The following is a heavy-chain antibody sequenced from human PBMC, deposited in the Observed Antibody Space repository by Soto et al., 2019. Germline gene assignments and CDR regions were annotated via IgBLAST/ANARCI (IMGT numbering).Heavy chain of an antibody. D-gene: IGHD6-13*01. CDR1: GYTFTSYA. CDR3: ARDRVLAAAGTARYYYGMDV. CDR2: INAGNGNT. J-gene: IGHJ6*02. Sequence: ASVKVSCKASGYTFTSYAMHWVRQAPGQRLEWMGWINAGNGNTKYSQKFQGRVTITRDTSASTAYMELSSLRSEDTAVYYCARDRVLAAAGTARYYYGMDVWGQGTTVTVSS. V-gene: IGHV1-3*01.